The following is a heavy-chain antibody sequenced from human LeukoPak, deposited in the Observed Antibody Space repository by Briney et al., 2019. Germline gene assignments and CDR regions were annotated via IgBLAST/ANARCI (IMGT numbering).Heavy chain of an antibody. V-gene: IGHV1-8*01. CDR1: GYTFTSYD. Sequence: ASVKVSCKASGYTFTSYDINWVRQATGQGLEWMGWMNPNSGNTGYAQKFQGRVTMTRNTSISTAYMELSSLRSEDTAVYYCARGGKYSYGRRDWVGPWGQGTLVTVSS. J-gene: IGHJ5*02. D-gene: IGHD5-18*01. CDR3: ARGGKYSYGRRDWVGP. CDR2: MNPNSGNT.